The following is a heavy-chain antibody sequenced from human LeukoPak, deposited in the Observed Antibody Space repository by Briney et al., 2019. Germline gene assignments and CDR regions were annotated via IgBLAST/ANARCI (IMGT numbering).Heavy chain of an antibody. J-gene: IGHJ4*02. D-gene: IGHD3-22*01. Sequence: ASVKVSCKASGGTFSSYAISWVRQAPGQGLEWMGRIIPIFGIANYAQKFQGRVTITADKSTSTAYMELSSLRSEDTAVYYCAKDLPPNSRGVYFDQWGQGTLVTVSS. CDR3: AKDLPPNSRGVYFDQ. CDR1: GGTFSSYA. V-gene: IGHV1-69*04. CDR2: IIPIFGIA.